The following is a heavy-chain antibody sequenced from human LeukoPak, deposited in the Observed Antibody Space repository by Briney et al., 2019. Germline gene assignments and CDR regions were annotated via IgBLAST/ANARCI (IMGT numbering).Heavy chain of an antibody. CDR1: GDSFSGYY. V-gene: IGHV4-34*01. CDR3: ARAEPWIHQQFDY. Sequence: PSETLSLTCAVYGDSFSGYYWSWLRQPPGKGLEWIGEINHSGSTNYNPSLKSRVTISVDTSKNQFSLKLSSVPAADTAVYYCARAEPWIHQQFDYWGQGTLVTVSS. J-gene: IGHJ4*02. D-gene: IGHD5-12*01. CDR2: INHSGST.